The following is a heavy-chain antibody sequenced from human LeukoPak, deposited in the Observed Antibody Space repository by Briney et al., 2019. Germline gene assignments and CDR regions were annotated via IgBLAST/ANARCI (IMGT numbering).Heavy chain of an antibody. J-gene: IGHJ4*02. Sequence: GGSLRLSCAASRFTFTTYPMLWVRQAPGKGLEGVSAISASGGGTYYAISVKGRFTSSRDNSRSTVFLQMNSLRAEDTAVYYGAKAPYCPNDVCRYFDYWGQGILVTVSS. CDR3: AKAPYCPNDVCRYFDY. D-gene: IGHD2-8*01. CDR2: ISASGGGT. CDR1: RFTFTTYP. V-gene: IGHV3-23*01.